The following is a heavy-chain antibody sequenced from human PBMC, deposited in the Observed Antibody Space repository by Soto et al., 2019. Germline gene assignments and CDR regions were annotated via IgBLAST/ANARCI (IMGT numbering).Heavy chain of an antibody. Sequence: SGPTLVNTTQSLTLTYNFSGFSLSTSGECVGWIRQPSEKALELLALIYCDDDMRYGPSLKSRLTITKDTSKSAVFLTMMNMDPVDTGTYFCARARREGFPIYLVESWGEGTLVTV. CDR1: GFSLSTSGEC. J-gene: IGHJ4*02. CDR3: ARARREGFPIYLVES. CDR2: IYCDDDM. D-gene: IGHD1-26*01. V-gene: IGHV2-5*05.